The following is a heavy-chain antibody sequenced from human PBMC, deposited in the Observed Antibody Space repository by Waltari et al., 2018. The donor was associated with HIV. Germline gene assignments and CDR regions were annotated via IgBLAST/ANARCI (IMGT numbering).Heavy chain of an antibody. D-gene: IGHD3-3*01. J-gene: IGHJ6*02. Sequence: EVQLVESGGGSVQPGRSLRLSCTASGITFDDYAMHWVRQPPGKGLEGVSGISWNSGNIAYADSVKGLFTISRDNTKNSLFLQMNSVRVEDTALYYCVKDGASTIFGVLNGMDVWGQGTTVTVSS. CDR3: VKDGASTIFGVLNGMDV. CDR2: ISWNSGNI. V-gene: IGHV3-9*01. CDR1: GITFDDYA.